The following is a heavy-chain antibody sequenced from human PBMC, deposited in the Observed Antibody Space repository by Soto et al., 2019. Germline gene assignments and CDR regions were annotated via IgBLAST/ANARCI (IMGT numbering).Heavy chain of an antibody. D-gene: IGHD6-13*01. CDR3: ARTYSSSWSPFEY. V-gene: IGHV4-34*01. CDR1: DGSFSGYY. CDR2: INHSGST. J-gene: IGHJ4*02. Sequence: QVQLQQWGAGLLKPSETLSLTCAVYDGSFSGYYWSWIRQPPGKGLEWIGEINHSGSTNYNPSLKSRVTISVDTSKNQFSLKLTSVTAADTAVYYCARTYSSSWSPFEYWGQGTLVTVSS.